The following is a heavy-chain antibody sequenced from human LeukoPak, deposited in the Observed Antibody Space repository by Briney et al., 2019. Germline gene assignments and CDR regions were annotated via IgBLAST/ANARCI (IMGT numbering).Heavy chain of an antibody. D-gene: IGHD5/OR15-5a*01. CDR2: ISGRGDTT. J-gene: IGHJ6*03. V-gene: IGHV3-23*01. CDR1: EPTFNNYA. Sequence: GGSLRLSCAASEPTFNNYAMTWVRQAPGKGLEWVSTISGRGDTTYYADSVTGRFTISRDNSKNTVFLQMTSLRADDTAVYYCARAVRAGHRPVYTYYYMDVWGKGTTVTVSS. CDR3: ARAVRAGHRPVYTYYYMDV.